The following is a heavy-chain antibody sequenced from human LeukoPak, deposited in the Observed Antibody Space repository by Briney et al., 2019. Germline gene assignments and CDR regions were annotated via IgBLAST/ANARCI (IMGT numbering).Heavy chain of an antibody. D-gene: IGHD5-18*01. CDR3: ATKHLWSDGFDV. V-gene: IGHV4-4*07. J-gene: IGHJ3*01. CDR2: FYSRGTT. CDR1: GGSVSDYY. Sequence: PSDTLSLTCSVSGGSVSDYYWTWIRQSAGKGLEWIGRFYSRGTTTYNPSLKSRVAMALDASRNHFSLKLNSVTAADTAVYYCATKHLWSDGFDVWGQGTMVTVSS.